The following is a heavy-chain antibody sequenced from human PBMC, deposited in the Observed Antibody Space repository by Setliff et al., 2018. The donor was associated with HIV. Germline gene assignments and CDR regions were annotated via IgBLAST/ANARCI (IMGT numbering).Heavy chain of an antibody. D-gene: IGHD3-9*01. CDR1: GHTLTELS. Sequence: ASVKVSCKVSGHTLTELSMHWVRQAPGKGLEWMGGFDPEDAETIYAQNFQGRVTMIEDTSTDTAYMELSSLRSEDTAFYYCTTDGSYDILTGPTPGAFDIWGQGTMVTVSS. CDR2: FDPEDAET. CDR3: TTDGSYDILTGPTPGAFDI. V-gene: IGHV1-24*01. J-gene: IGHJ3*02.